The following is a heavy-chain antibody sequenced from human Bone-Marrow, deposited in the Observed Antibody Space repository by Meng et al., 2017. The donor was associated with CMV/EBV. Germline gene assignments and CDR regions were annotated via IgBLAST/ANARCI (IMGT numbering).Heavy chain of an antibody. CDR3: ARQRDEIVGGYGAFAI. J-gene: IGHJ3*02. D-gene: IGHD1-26*01. Sequence: ASVKVSCKASGYSFTRYHMHWVRQAPGQGPEWVGIITPSGGTTNYAQKFQGRVTITTDDSTSTAYMDLSSLRSEDTAVYYCARQRDEIVGGYGAFAIWGQGKMVT. CDR2: ITPSGGTT. CDR1: GYSFTRYH. V-gene: IGHV1-46*01.